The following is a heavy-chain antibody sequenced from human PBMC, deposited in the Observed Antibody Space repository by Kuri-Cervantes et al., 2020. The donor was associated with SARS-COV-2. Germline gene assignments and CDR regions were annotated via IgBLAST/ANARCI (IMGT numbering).Heavy chain of an antibody. CDR2: ISTYDGST. CDR1: GYNFPDYG. CDR3: AREVAVRVFDI. V-gene: IGHV1-18*01. D-gene: IGHD2-21*01. J-gene: IGHJ3*02. Sequence: ASVKVSCKATGYNFPDYGISWVRQAPGQGLEWMGWISTYDGSTKYAQKFQGRVNMTKDTSTSTVYMEKKSLRSDDTAFYYCAREVAVRVFDIWGQGTMVTVSS.